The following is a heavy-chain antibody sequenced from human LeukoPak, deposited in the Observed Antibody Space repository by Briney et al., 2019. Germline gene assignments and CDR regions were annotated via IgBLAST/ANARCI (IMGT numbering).Heavy chain of an antibody. CDR2: IYTYGST. D-gene: IGHD1-1*01. J-gene: IGHJ4*02. CDR1: GGSISSYY. CDR3: ARHSRRRRDFDY. Sequence: SETLSLTCTVSGGSISSYYWSWIRQPAGKGLEWIGHIYTYGSTNYNPSLKSRVTISVDTSKNQFSLKLSSVTAADTAVYYCARHSRRRRDFDYWGQGTLVTVSS. V-gene: IGHV4-4*07.